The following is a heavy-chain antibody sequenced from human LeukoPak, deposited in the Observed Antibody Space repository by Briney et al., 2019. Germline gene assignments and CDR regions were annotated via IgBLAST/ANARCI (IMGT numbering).Heavy chain of an antibody. J-gene: IGHJ6*03. CDR1: GGSISSSSYY. V-gene: IGHV4-39*07. Sequence: SETLSLTCTVSGGSISSSSYYWGWIRQPPGKGLEWIGSIYYSGSTYYNPSLKSRVTMSVDRSKNQFSLKLNSVTAADTAVYYCARVTDYYYFMDVWGKGTTVTVSS. CDR2: IYYSGST. CDR3: ARVTDYYYFMDV.